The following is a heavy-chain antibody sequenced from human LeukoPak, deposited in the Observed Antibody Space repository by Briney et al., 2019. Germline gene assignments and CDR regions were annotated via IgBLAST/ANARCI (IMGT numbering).Heavy chain of an antibody. J-gene: IGHJ4*02. V-gene: IGHV3-7*01. Sequence: GGSLRLSCAASGLTFSYYWMSWVRQAPGKGLEWVANINQDGSEKYYVDSVKGRFTISRDNAKNSLYLLMNSLRAEDAAVYYCATYYYDNTGLIWGQGTLLTVSS. CDR2: INQDGSEK. CDR1: GLTFSYYW. D-gene: IGHD3-22*01. CDR3: ATYYYDNTGLI.